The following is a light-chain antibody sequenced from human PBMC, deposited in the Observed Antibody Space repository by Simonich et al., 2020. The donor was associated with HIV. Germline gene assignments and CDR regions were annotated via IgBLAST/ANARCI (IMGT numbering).Light chain of an antibody. CDR1: QSISSY. V-gene: IGKV1-39*01. J-gene: IGKJ4*01. CDR2: AAS. Sequence: DIQMTQSPSSLSASVGNRVTITGRASQSISSYLNWYHQKPGKAPKLLIYAASSLQSVVPSRFSGSGSGTDFALTISSLQPEDFATYFCQQIYSTPLTFGGGTKLEIK. CDR3: QQIYSTPLT.